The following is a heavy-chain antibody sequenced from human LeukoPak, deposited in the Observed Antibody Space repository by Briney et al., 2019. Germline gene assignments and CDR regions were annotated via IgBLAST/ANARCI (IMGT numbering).Heavy chain of an antibody. CDR2: IKQDGSEK. D-gene: IGHD6-19*01. CDR1: GFTFSSYW. V-gene: IGHV3-7*01. Sequence: PGGSLRLSCAASGFTFSSYWMSWVRQAPGKGLEWVANIKQDGSEKYYVDSVKGRFTISRDNAKNSLYLQMNSLRAEDTAVYYCARDGREYSSGWYGRGGYWGQGTLVTVSS. CDR3: ARDGREYSSGWYGRGGY. J-gene: IGHJ4*02.